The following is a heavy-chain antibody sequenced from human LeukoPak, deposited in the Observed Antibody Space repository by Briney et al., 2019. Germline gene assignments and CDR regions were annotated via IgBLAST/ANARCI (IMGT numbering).Heavy chain of an antibody. V-gene: IGHV1-46*01. CDR2: INPSGGAT. J-gene: IGHJ4*02. CDR1: GYTFTSYY. D-gene: IGHD3-9*01. Sequence: GASVKVSCKASGYTFTSYYIHWVRQAPGQGLEWMGVINPSGGATSFAQNFQGRITMTRDTSTSTVYMELSSLRSGDTAVYYCARAPGGYDILTGYYPLHPPDYWGQGTLVTVSS. CDR3: ARAPGGYDILTGYYPLHPPDY.